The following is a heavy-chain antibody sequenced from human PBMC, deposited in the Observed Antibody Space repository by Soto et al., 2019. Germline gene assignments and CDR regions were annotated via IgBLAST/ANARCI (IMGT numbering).Heavy chain of an antibody. Sequence: ASVKVSCKASGYTFTIYYMHCVRQAPGQGLEWMGIINPSGGSTSDAQKFQGRVTMTRDTSTSTVYMELTSLRSEDTAVSYCARALPERGVKSGFDYWGQGTLVTVSS. CDR1: GYTFTIYY. CDR3: ARALPERGVKSGFDY. V-gene: IGHV1-46*01. J-gene: IGHJ4*02. D-gene: IGHD3-10*01. CDR2: INPSGGST.